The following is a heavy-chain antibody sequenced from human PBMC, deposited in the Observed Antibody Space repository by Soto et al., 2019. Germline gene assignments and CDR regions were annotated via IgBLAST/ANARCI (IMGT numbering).Heavy chain of an antibody. CDR2: ISSTTNYI. V-gene: IGHV3-21*01. CDR1: GFTFTRYS. J-gene: IGHJ4*02. Sequence: GSLRPSCVASGFTFTRYSMNWVRQAPGKGLEWESSISSTTNYIYYGDSMKGRFTTSRDNAKKSLFLEMNNLRAEDTAVYYCARESEDLTSNFDYWGQGTLVTVSS. CDR3: ARESEDLTSNFDY.